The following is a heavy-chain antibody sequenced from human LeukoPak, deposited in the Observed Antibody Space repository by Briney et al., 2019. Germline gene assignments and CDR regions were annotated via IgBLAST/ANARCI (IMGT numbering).Heavy chain of an antibody. D-gene: IGHD2-8*01. CDR2: IYYSGST. V-gene: IGHV4-61*01. CDR1: GGSVSGGTYY. CDR3: TRSTNLEAFDI. Sequence: SETLSLTCTVSGGSVSGGTYYWSWIRQPPGTGLEWIGYIYYSGSTNYNPSLKSRVTISVDTSKNQCSLKLSSVTTADTAVYYCTRSTNLEAFDIWGQGTMVTVSS. J-gene: IGHJ3*02.